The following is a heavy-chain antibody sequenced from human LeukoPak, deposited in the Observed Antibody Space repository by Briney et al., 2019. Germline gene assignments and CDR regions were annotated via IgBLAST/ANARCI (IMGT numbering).Heavy chain of an antibody. CDR1: GYTFTSYG. CDR3: ARGSPKITIFGVVISYWFDP. D-gene: IGHD3-3*01. J-gene: IGHJ5*02. CDR2: ISAYNGKT. V-gene: IGHV1-18*01. Sequence: ASVKVSCKXSGYTFTSYGISRVRHAPGQGLEWMGWISAYNGKTNYSQKLQGRVTMTTDTSTSTAYMELRSLRSDDTAVYYCARGSPKITIFGVVISYWFDPWGQGTLVTVSS.